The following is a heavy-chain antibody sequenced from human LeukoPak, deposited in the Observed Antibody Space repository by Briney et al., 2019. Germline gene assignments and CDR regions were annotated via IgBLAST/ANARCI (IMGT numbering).Heavy chain of an antibody. CDR1: GVSIGTYY. Sequence: PSETLSLTCTVSGVSIGTYYWSWVRQSPGKGLEWIGYIYVTGNRYNPYLQSRVTISVDTSRNQFFLEMSSVTAADTAVYYCARHIGGGIEDMDVWGKGTKVTVSS. J-gene: IGHJ6*03. V-gene: IGHV4-59*08. CDR2: IYVTGN. D-gene: IGHD3-16*02. CDR3: ARHIGGGIEDMDV.